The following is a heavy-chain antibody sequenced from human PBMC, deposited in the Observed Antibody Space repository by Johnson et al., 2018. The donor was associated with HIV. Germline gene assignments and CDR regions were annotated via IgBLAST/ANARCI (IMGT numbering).Heavy chain of an antibody. CDR2: LSYDGSNK. Sequence: QVQLVESGGGVVQPGRSLRLSCAASGFTFSTYAMHWVRPAPGKGLEWVTFLSYDGSNKYYADSVTGRFTISRDNSKNTLYLQMNSLRAEDTAVYYCAKDMRQWELLDAFDIWGQGTMVTVSS. CDR1: GFTFSTYA. V-gene: IGHV3-30*04. J-gene: IGHJ3*02. D-gene: IGHD1-26*01. CDR3: AKDMRQWELLDAFDI.